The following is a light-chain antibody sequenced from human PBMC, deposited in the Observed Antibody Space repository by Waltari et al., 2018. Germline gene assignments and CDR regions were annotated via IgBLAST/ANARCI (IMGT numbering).Light chain of an antibody. J-gene: IGLJ2*01. CDR2: QDS. Sequence: SYDLTQPPSVSVSPGQTASITCSGDKLGDKSASWYQQKPGQSPVLVIFQDSKRPSGIPARFSGSNSGNTATLTISGTQAMDEADYYCQAWDSSTAVFGGGTKLTVL. CDR1: KLGDKS. V-gene: IGLV3-1*01. CDR3: QAWDSSTAV.